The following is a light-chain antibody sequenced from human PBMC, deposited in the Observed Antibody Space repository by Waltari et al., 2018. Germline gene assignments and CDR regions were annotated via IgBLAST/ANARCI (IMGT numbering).Light chain of an antibody. CDR2: KAS. CDR1: QSINSW. Sequence: DIQMTQSPSTLSASVGDRVTLTCRASQSINSWLAWYQQKPGKAPKLLLYKASTLESGVPSRFSGSGSGTEFTLTISSLQPDDSATYYCQQYDSFSPVTFGQGTKLEIK. CDR3: QQYDSFSPVT. V-gene: IGKV1-5*03. J-gene: IGKJ2*01.